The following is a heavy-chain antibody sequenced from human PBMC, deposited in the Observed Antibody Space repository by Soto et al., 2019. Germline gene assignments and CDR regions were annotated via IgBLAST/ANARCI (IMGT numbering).Heavy chain of an antibody. CDR1: GSTFSSYG. J-gene: IGHJ3*02. Sequence: GGSLRLSCAASGSTFSSYGMHWVRQAPGKGLEWVAVISYDGSNKYYAVSVKGRFTISRDNSKNTLYLQMNSLRAEDTAVYYCAKDRKNVVVPAAISPGAFDIWGQGTMVTVSS. CDR2: ISYDGSNK. CDR3: AKDRKNVVVPAAISPGAFDI. V-gene: IGHV3-30*18. D-gene: IGHD2-2*01.